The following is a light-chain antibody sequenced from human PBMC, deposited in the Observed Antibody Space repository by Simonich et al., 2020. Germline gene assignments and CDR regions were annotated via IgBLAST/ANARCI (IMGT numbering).Light chain of an antibody. V-gene: IGKV3-20*01. CDR3: QQYGSSPLT. CDR2: VAS. J-gene: IGKJ4*01. Sequence: EIVLTQSPGTLSLSPGERATLSCRASQCVRSSYLAWYQQKPGLAPRLIIYVASSRATGIPDRFSGSGSGTDFTLTISRLEPEDFAVYYCQQYGSSPLTFGGGTKVEIK. CDR1: QCVRSSY.